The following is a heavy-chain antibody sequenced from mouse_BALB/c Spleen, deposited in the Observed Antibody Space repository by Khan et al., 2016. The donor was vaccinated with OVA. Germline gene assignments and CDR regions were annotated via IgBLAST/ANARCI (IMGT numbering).Heavy chain of an antibody. CDR2: IFPGSDNA. D-gene: IGHD2-3*01. V-gene: IGHV1-81*01. J-gene: IGHJ2*01. CDR1: GYTFTYYV. CDR3: ARVDGYYVYFDY. Sequence: VQLQESGPELVKPGASVKLSCKASGYTFTYYVITWVKQRIRQGIEWSGEIFPGSDNAYYNEWFKGKATLTADTSYNTIHMQLSCLTSEDSAVYFCARVDGYYVYFDYWGPGTTLTVSS.